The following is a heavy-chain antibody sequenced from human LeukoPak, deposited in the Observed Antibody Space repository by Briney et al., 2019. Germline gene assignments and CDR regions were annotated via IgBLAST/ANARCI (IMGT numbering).Heavy chain of an antibody. CDR1: GGSVSSSYY. D-gene: IGHD1-1*01. Sequence: SETLSLTCTVSGGSVSSSYYWGWIRQPPGKGLEWIGSICSGGNICSNPSLESRVTISVDSSRSHFFLQLTFVTAADTAVYFCARDGPWKSDYWGQGTLVTVSS. J-gene: IGHJ4*02. CDR3: ARDGPWKSDY. V-gene: IGHV4-39*02. CDR2: ICSGGNI.